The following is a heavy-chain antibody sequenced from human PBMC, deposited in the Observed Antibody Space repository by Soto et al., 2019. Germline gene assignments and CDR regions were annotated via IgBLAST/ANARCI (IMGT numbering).Heavy chain of an antibody. V-gene: IGHV1-69*13. CDR2: IIPIFGTA. Sequence: SVKVFCKASGGTFSSYAISWVRQAPGQGLEWMGGIIPIFGTANYAQKFQGRVTITADESTSTAYMELSSLRSEDTAVYYCARGGVRGVFLTKNNGMDVWGQGTTVTVSS. CDR1: GGTFSSYA. CDR3: ARGGVRGVFLTKNNGMDV. D-gene: IGHD3-10*01. J-gene: IGHJ6*02.